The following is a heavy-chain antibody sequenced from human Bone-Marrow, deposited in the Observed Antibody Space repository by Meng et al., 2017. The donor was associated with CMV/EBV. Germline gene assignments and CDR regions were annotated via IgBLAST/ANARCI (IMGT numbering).Heavy chain of an antibody. V-gene: IGHV1-18*01. D-gene: IGHD3-10*01. J-gene: IGHJ5*02. CDR2: ISAYNGNT. CDR1: GYTFTSYG. CDR3: AIRGFGELSTGGFDP. Sequence: ASVKVSCKASGYTFTSYGISWVRQAPGQGLEWMGWISAYNGNTNYAQKLQGRVTMTEDTSTDTAYMELSSLRSEDTAVYYCAIRGFGELSTGGFDPWGQGTLVTVSS.